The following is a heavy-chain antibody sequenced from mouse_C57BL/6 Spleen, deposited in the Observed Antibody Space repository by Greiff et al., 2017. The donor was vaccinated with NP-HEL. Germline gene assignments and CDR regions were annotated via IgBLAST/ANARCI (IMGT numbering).Heavy chain of an antibody. D-gene: IGHD2-14*01. J-gene: IGHJ4*01. CDR2: ISGGGGNT. CDR3: ARKGGTYYGMDY. CDR1: GFTFSSYT. Sequence: EVQGLESGGGLVKPGGSLKLSCAASGFTFSSYTMSWVRQTPEKGLEWVATISGGGGNTYYPDSVKGRFTISRDTSKNTLYLQMSSLRSEDTALDYCARKGGTYYGMDYWGQGTSVTVSS. V-gene: IGHV5-9*01.